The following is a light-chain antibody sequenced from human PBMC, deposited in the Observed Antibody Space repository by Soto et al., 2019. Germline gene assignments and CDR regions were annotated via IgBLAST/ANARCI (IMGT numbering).Light chain of an antibody. CDR2: DAS. J-gene: IGKJ4*01. CDR1: QSVSSY. V-gene: IGKV3-11*01. CDR3: QQRSNWPPLT. Sequence: EIVLTQSPATLSLSPGERATLSCRASQSVSSYLAWYQQKPGQAPRLLIYDASNRATGIPARFSGSGSGTDVTLTMSSLEPEDFAVYYCQQRSNWPPLTVGGGTKVEIK.